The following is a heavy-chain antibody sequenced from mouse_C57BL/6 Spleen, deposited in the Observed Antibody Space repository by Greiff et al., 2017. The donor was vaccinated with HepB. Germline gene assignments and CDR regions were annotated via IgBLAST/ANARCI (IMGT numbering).Heavy chain of an antibody. V-gene: IGHV1-55*01. CDR2: IYPGSGST. Sequence: QVQLQQSGAELVKPGASVKMSCKASGYTFTSYWITWVKQRPGQGLEWIGDIYPGSGSTNYNEKFKSKATLTVDTSSSTAYMQLSSLTYEDSSVYKCSRDGDYERGYDFDYWGQGTTLTVSS. D-gene: IGHD2-4*01. J-gene: IGHJ2*01. CDR1: GYTFTSYW. CDR3: SRDGDYERGYDFDY.